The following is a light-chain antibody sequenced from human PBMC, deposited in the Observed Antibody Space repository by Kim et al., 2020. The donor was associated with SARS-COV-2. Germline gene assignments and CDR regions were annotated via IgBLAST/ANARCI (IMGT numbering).Light chain of an antibody. J-gene: IGLJ3*02. Sequence: SYELTQPPSVSVAPGKTARITCGGNNIGSKSVHWYQQKPGQAPVLVIYYDSDRPSGIPERFSGSNSGNTATLTISRVEAGDEADYYCQVWDSSSDHPVFGGGDPADRP. CDR1: NIGSKS. V-gene: IGLV3-21*04. CDR3: QVWDSSSDHPV. CDR2: YDS.